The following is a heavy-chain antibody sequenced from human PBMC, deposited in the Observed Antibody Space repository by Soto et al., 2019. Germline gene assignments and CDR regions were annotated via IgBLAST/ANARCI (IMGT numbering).Heavy chain of an antibody. D-gene: IGHD6-19*01. CDR3: ARALGYSSTSRLDL. CDR1: GYTSTTYD. V-gene: IGHV1-8*01. CDR2: MNPDTGNT. Sequence: QVQLVQSGAEVEKPGASVKVSCKASGYTSTTYDFNWVRQAPGHGLEWMGWMNPDTGNTGYAQKFQGRVTMTRDTSISTAFMALSGLTAEDTAVYYCARALGYSSTSRLDLWGQGTLVTVSS. J-gene: IGHJ4*02.